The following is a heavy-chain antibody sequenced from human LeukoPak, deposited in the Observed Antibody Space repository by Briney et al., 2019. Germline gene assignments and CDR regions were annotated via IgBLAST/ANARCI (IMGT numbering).Heavy chain of an antibody. CDR2: INSDGSTT. Sequence: GGSLRLSCAASGFTFSTYWMHWVRQVPRKGLVWVSRINSDGSTTSYADSVKGRFTISRDNAKSTLYLQMNSLRAEDTAVYYCARDDYGDYLWWGQGTLVTVSS. CDR3: ARDDYGDYLW. D-gene: IGHD4-17*01. V-gene: IGHV3-74*01. J-gene: IGHJ4*02. CDR1: GFTFSTYW.